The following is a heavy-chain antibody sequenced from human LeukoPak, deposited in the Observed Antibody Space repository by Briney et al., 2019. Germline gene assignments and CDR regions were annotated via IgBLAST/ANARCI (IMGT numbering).Heavy chain of an antibody. V-gene: IGHV4-59*01. D-gene: IGHD2-15*01. Sequence: SETLSLTCTVSGGSISSYYWSWIRQPPGKGLEWIGYIYYSGSTNYNPSLKSRVTISVDTSKNQFSLKLSSVTAADTAVYYCARGVVAASFGYWGQGTLVIVSS. CDR3: ARGVVAASFGY. CDR1: GGSISSYY. CDR2: IYYSGST. J-gene: IGHJ4*02.